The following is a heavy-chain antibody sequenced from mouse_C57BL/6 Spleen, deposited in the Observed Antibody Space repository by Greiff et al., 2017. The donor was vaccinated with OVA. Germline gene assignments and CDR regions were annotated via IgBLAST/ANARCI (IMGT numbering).Heavy chain of an antibody. CDR1: GFTFSDYG. CDR2: ISSGSSTI. V-gene: IGHV5-17*01. D-gene: IGHD2-12*01. J-gene: IGHJ4*01. Sequence: EVQVVESGGGLVKPGGSLKLSCAASGFTFSDYGMHWVRQAPEKGLEWVAYISSGSSTIYYADTVKGRFTISRDNAKNTLFLQMTSLRSEDTAMDYCARKEDDGAMDYWGQGTSVTVSS. CDR3: ARKEDDGAMDY.